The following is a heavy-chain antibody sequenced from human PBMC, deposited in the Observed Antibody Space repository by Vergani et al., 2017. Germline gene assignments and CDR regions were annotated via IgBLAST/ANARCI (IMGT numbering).Heavy chain of an antibody. CDR2: IYWNDDK. D-gene: IGHD2-15*01. J-gene: IGHJ5*02. Sequence: QITLKESGPTLVKPTQTLTLTCTFSGFSLSTSGVGVGWIRQPPGKALEWLALIYWNDDKRYSPSLKSRLTITKDTSKNQVVLTMTNMDPVDTATYYCAXSPVVVAATVRFDPWGQGTLVTVSS. V-gene: IGHV2-5*01. CDR1: GFSLSTSGVG. CDR3: AXSPVVVAATVRFDP.